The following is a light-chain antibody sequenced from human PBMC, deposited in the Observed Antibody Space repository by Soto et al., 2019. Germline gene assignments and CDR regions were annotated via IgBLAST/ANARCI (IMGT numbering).Light chain of an antibody. CDR3: QQRTSWPLT. V-gene: IGKV3-11*01. J-gene: IGKJ4*01. Sequence: EIVLTQSPATLSLSPGERATLSCRASQSVSSYLAWYQQKPGQAPRLLIYDTSNRATGIPARFSGSGSGTDFTLTISGLEPEDFAVYYCQQRTSWPLTFGGGTKVDIK. CDR2: DTS. CDR1: QSVSSY.